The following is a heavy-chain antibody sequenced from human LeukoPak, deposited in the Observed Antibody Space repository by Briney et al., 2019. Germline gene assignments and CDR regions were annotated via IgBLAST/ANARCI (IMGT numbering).Heavy chain of an antibody. V-gene: IGHV3-33*01. Sequence: SGGSLRLSCAASGSTFSSFGMHWVRQAPGKGLEWVAVIWYDASNKYYADSVKGRFTISRDNSKNTLYLQMNTLRDDDTAVYYCVRGVGVSRFNYLDSWGQGTLVIVSS. CDR2: IWYDASNK. CDR3: VRGVGVSRFNYLDS. CDR1: GSTFSSFG. D-gene: IGHD6-13*01. J-gene: IGHJ4*02.